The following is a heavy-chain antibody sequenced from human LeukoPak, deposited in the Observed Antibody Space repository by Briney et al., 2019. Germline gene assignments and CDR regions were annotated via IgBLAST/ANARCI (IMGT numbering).Heavy chain of an antibody. D-gene: IGHD3-9*01. CDR3: ATYYDILSGYTFDY. J-gene: IGHJ4*02. V-gene: IGHV4-4*02. CDR1: GVSISRSNW. Sequence: SGTLSLTCTVSGVSISRSNWWSWVRQPPGKGLEWIGEIHDTGSTNYNPLLKSRVTMSLDKSKNQFSLNLNSVTAADTAVYYCATYYDILSGYTFDYWGQGTLVAVSS. CDR2: IHDTGST.